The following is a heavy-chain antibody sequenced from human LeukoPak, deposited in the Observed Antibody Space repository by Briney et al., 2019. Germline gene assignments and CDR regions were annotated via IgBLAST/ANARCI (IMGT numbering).Heavy chain of an antibody. D-gene: IGHD3-3*01. J-gene: IGHJ3*02. CDR3: ARDPRNHDFWSGSHDAFDI. CDR2: IDTSGST. CDR1: GGSISSGSYY. V-gene: IGHV4-61*02. Sequence: SETLSLTCTVSGGSISSGSYYWNWIRQPAGKGLEWIGRIDTSGSTNYNPSLKSRVTISVDTSKNQFSLKLSTVTAADTAVYYCARDPRNHDFWSGSHDAFDIWGQGTMVTVSS.